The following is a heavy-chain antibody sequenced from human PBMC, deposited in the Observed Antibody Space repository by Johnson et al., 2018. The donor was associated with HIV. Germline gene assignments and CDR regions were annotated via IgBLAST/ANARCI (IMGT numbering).Heavy chain of an antibody. V-gene: IGHV3-30*04. CDR3: ARDTWDAFDI. CDR1: TFTFSNYP. J-gene: IGHJ3*02. Sequence: QVQLVESGGGVVQPGRSLRLSCVASTFTFSNYPMHWVRQAPGKVLEWVAVISHDGSNKYYADSVKGRFTISRDNSKNTMYLQMNSLRAEDTAVYYCARDTWDAFDIWGQGTMVTVSS. CDR2: ISHDGSNK.